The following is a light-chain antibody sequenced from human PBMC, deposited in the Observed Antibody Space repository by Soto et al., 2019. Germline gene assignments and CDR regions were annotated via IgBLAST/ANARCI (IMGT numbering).Light chain of an antibody. J-gene: IGLJ2*01. CDR2: EVN. CDR1: DSDIGHYYY. CDR3: SSYTSRSTWL. V-gene: IGLV2-14*01. Sequence: QSALTQPASVSGSPGQSITISCSGSDSDIGHYYYVSWYQHHPGNPPKLIIHEVNKRPSGVSDRFSGSKSDDTASLTISGLRAEDEADYYCSSYTSRSTWLFGGGTKLTVL.